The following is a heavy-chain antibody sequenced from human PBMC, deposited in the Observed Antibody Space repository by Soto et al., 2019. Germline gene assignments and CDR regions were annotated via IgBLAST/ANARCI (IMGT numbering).Heavy chain of an antibody. CDR3: ARNHYFPKRKRNWFDP. D-gene: IGHD1-26*01. CDR2: IYYSGST. CDR1: GGSISSYY. V-gene: IGHV4-59*01. Sequence: SETLSLTCTVSGGSISSYYWSWIRQPPGKGLEWIGYIYYSGSTNYNPSLKSRVTISVDTSKNQFSLKLSSVTAADTAVYYCARNHYFPKRKRNWFDPWGQGTLVTVSS. J-gene: IGHJ5*02.